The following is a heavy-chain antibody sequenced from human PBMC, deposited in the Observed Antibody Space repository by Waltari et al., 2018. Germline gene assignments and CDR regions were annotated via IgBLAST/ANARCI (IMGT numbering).Heavy chain of an antibody. J-gene: IGHJ4*02. Sequence: QVQLQESGPGLVKPSETLSLTCTVSGGSISSYYWSWIRQPAGKGLEWIGRIYTSGSTNYNPSLKSRVTMSVDTSKNQFSLKLSFVTAEDTAVYYCARRAYCGGDCYSGYHYWGQGTLVTVSS. D-gene: IGHD2-21*02. CDR2: IYTSGST. V-gene: IGHV4-4*07. CDR1: GGSISSYY. CDR3: ARRAYCGGDCYSGYHY.